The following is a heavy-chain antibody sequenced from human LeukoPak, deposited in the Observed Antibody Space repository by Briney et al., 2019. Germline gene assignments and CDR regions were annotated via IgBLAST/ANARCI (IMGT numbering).Heavy chain of an antibody. Sequence: PGGSLRLSCAASGFTFSSYAMHWVRQAPGEGLEWVAVISYDGSNKYYADSVKGRFTISRDNSKNTLYLQMNSLRAEDTAVYYCARGGLYSYGTSTNFDYWGQGTLVTVSS. V-gene: IGHV3-30*04. CDR3: ARGGLYSYGTSTNFDY. CDR2: ISYDGSNK. CDR1: GFTFSSYA. D-gene: IGHD5-18*01. J-gene: IGHJ4*02.